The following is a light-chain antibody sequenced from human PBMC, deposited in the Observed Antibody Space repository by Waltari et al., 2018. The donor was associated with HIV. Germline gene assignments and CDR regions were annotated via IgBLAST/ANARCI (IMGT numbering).Light chain of an antibody. V-gene: IGLV1-44*01. CDR1: SFNIESNP. Sequence: QSVLTQPPSASGTPGQRVTMSCSGSSFNIESNPGNWYQQLPGTAPKLLIYSNNQRPSGVPDRFSGSKSGTSASLAISGLQSEDEADYYCAAWDDSLNGYVFGTGTKVTVL. CDR3: AAWDDSLNGYV. CDR2: SNN. J-gene: IGLJ1*01.